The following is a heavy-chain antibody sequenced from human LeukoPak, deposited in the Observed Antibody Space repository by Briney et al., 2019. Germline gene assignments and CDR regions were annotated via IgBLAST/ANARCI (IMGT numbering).Heavy chain of an antibody. CDR3: ARHGRITMVRGVVNWFDP. CDR1: GGSISSYY. J-gene: IGHJ5*02. V-gene: IGHV4-59*08. Sequence: SETLSLTCTVSGGSISSYYWSWIRQPPGKGLAWIGYIYYSGSTNYNPSLKSRVTISVDTSKNQFSLKLSSVTAADTAVYYCARHGRITMVRGVVNWFDPWGQGTLVTVSS. D-gene: IGHD3-10*01. CDR2: IYYSGST.